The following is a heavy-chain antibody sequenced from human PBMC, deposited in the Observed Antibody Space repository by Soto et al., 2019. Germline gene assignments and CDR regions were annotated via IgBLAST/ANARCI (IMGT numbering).Heavy chain of an antibody. CDR3: ARRKGDYYDSSGYHYYFDY. V-gene: IGHV1-2*02. Sequence: ASVKVSCKASGYTFTDYYVHWVRQAPGQALEWMGWINPNSGGTKSAQKFQGRVTMTRDTSISTAYMELSRLRSDDTAVYYCARRKGDYYDSSGYHYYFDYWGQGTLVTVSS. D-gene: IGHD3-22*01. CDR2: INPNSGGT. J-gene: IGHJ4*02. CDR1: GYTFTDYY.